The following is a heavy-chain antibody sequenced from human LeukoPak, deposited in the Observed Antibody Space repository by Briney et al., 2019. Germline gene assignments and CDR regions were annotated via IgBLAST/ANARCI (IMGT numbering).Heavy chain of an antibody. J-gene: IGHJ4*02. D-gene: IGHD1-1*01. CDR2: IIPVFGSA. V-gene: IGHV1-69*13. CDR3: ARALHLELHYYFDY. Sequence: SVKVSCKASGYTFTGYYMHWVRQAPGQGLEWMGGIIPVFGSANYAQKFQGRVTITADESTNTAYMELSSLRSEDTAVYYCARALHLELHYYFDYWGQETLVTVSS. CDR1: GYTFTGYY.